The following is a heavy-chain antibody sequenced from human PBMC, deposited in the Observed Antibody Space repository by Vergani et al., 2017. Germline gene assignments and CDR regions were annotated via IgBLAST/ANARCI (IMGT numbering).Heavy chain of an antibody. D-gene: IGHD5-12*01. CDR2: IYYSGST. Sequence: QLQLQESGPGLVKPSETLSLTCTVSGGSISSSSYYWGWIRQPPGKGLEWIGSIYYSGSTYYNPSLKSRVTISVDTSKNQFSLKLSSVTAADTAVYYCARHVNSGYENTFLYYYYYGMDVWGQGTTVTVSS. CDR1: GGSISSSSYY. CDR3: ARHVNSGYENTFLYYYYYGMDV. J-gene: IGHJ6*02. V-gene: IGHV4-39*01.